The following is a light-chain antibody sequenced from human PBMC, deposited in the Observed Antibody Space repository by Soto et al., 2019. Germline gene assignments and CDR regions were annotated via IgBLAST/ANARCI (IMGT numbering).Light chain of an antibody. CDR2: TNN. CDR3: AAWDDSLSAYV. Sequence: QSVLTQPPSASETPGQRVSISCSGSNSNIGPNSVYWYQHLPGRAPKLLIYTNNRRPSGVPDRFSGSKSGTSASLAISGLRSDDEADYYCAAWDDSLSAYVFGTGTKLTVL. V-gene: IGLV1-47*02. J-gene: IGLJ1*01. CDR1: NSNIGPNS.